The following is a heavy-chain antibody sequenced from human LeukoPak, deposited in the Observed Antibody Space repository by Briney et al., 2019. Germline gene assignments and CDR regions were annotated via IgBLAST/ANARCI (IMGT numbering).Heavy chain of an antibody. V-gene: IGHV3-23*01. Sequence: RPGGSLRLSCTASGFTFSSLHMSWVRQAPGKGLEWVSAISGSGSSTYYADSVKGRFTISRDNSKNTLYLQMNSLRAEDTAVYYCARIAAASTGGPAFDYWGQGTLVTVSS. CDR1: GFTFSSLH. D-gene: IGHD6-13*01. CDR3: ARIAAASTGGPAFDY. CDR2: ISGSGSST. J-gene: IGHJ4*02.